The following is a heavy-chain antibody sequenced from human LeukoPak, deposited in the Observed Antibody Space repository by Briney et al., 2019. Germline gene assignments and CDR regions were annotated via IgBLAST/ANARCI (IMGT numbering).Heavy chain of an antibody. V-gene: IGHV1-2*02. J-gene: IGHJ6*03. CDR2: INPNSGGT. Sequence: ASVKVSCKASGYTFTGYYMHWVRQAPGQGLEWMGWINPNSGGTNYAQKFQGRVTMTRDTSISTAYMELSRLRSDDTAVYYCARTGGLYCGGDCYYSKTPFYYYYYMDVWGKGTTVTVSS. CDR1: GYTFTGYY. CDR3: ARTGGLYCGGDCYYSKTPFYYYYYMDV. D-gene: IGHD2-21*02.